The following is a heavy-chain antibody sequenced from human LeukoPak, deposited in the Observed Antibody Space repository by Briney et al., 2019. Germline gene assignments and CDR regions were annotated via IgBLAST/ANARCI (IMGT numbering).Heavy chain of an antibody. V-gene: IGHV1-69*01. Sequence: SVKVSCKASGGTFSNYAISWVRQAPGQGLEWIGGIILMFGTANYAQKFQGRLTIIADDSTSTAYMELSSLKSEDTAVYYCARRFGDFWSGFDYWGQGTLVAVSS. D-gene: IGHD3-3*01. CDR1: GGTFSNYA. CDR2: IILMFGTA. J-gene: IGHJ4*02. CDR3: ARRFGDFWSGFDY.